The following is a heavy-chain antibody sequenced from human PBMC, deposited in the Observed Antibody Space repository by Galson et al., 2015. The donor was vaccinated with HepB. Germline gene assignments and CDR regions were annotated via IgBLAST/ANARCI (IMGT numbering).Heavy chain of an antibody. CDR3: ASYRSSGWYGRGAFDI. Sequence: SLRLSCAASGFTFGSYSMNWVRQAPGKGLEWVSSISSSSSYIYYADSVKGRFTISRDNSKNTLYLQMNSLRAEDTAVYYCASYRSSGWYGRGAFDIWGQGTMVTVSS. CDR2: ISSSSSYI. J-gene: IGHJ3*02. D-gene: IGHD6-19*01. V-gene: IGHV3-21*01. CDR1: GFTFGSYS.